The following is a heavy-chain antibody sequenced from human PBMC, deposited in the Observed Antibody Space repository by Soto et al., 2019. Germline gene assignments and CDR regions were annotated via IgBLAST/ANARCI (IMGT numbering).Heavy chain of an antibody. CDR1: GGTFSSYA. D-gene: IGHD5-12*01. CDR3: ARDYLDIVAMSWFDP. CDR2: IIPIFGTA. V-gene: IGHV1-69*13. J-gene: IGHJ5*02. Sequence: SVKVSCKASGGTFSSYAISWVRQAPGQGLEWMGGIIPIFGTANYAQKFQGRVTITADESTSTAYMELSSLRSEDTAVYYCARDYLDIVAMSWFDPWGQGTLVTVSS.